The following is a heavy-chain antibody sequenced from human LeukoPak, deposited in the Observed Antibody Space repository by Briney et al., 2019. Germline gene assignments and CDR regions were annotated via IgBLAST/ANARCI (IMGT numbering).Heavy chain of an antibody. J-gene: IGHJ4*02. CDR3: TSHYYGSGSYAY. CDR2: IRSKAYGGTT. Sequence: GGSLRLSCTASGFTFGDYAMSWFRQAPGKGLEWVGFIRSKAYGGTTEYAASVKGRFTISRDDSKSIAYLQMNSLKTEDTAVYYCTSHYYGSGSYAYWGQGTLVTVSS. D-gene: IGHD3-10*01. V-gene: IGHV3-49*03. CDR1: GFTFGDYA.